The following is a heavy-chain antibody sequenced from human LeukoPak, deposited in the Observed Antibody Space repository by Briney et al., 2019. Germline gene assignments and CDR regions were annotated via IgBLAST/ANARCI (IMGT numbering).Heavy chain of an antibody. D-gene: IGHD3-10*01. CDR3: AKHLYYYGSGSYYFY. CDR1: GFTVSGNY. J-gene: IGHJ4*02. Sequence: GGSLRLSCAVSGFTVSGNYMSWVRQAPGKGLEWVSLIYSGDTTLYADSVKGRFTISRDNSKNTLYLQMNSLRAEDTAVYYCAKHLYYYGSGSYYFYWGQGTLVTVSS. CDR2: IYSGDTT. V-gene: IGHV3-53*01.